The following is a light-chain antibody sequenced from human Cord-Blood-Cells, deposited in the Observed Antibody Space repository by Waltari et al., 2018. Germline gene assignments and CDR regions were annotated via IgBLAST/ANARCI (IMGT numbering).Light chain of an antibody. CDR2: VVS. Sequence: QSALTHPPYASGSPGQSVTISCTGTSSDVGGYNYVSWYQQQPGKAPKRMIYVVSKRPSGVPDRFSGSKSGTTAALTVSGLQAEDEAHDYCSSYAGSNNLVFGTGTKVTVL. CDR1: SSDVGGYNY. CDR3: SSYAGSNNLV. J-gene: IGLJ1*01. V-gene: IGLV2-8*01.